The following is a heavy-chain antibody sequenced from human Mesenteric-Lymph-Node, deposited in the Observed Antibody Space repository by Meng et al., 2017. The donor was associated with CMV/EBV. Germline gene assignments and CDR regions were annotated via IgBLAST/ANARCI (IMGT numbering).Heavy chain of an antibody. Sequence: GGSLRLSCGASGFTFSDYTMHWVRQAPGKGLEWVSSISSSGSKIYYRDSMKGRFTISRDNAKNSLYLQMNSLRAEDTAVYYCAKDGHYGDPYWYFDLWGRGTLVTVSS. CDR3: AKDGHYGDPYWYFDL. V-gene: IGHV3-21*04. D-gene: IGHD4-17*01. CDR1: GFTFSDYT. J-gene: IGHJ2*01. CDR2: ISSSGSKI.